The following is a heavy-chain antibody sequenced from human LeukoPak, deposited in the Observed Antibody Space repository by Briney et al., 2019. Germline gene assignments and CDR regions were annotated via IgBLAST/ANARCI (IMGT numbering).Heavy chain of an antibody. Sequence: SQTLSLTCTVSGGSISSGDYYWSWIRQPPGKGLEWIGYIYYSGSTYYNPSLKSRVTISVDTSKNQFSLKLSSVTAADTAVYYCARDFGDYYGSGANWGQGTLVTVSS. CDR3: ARDFGDYYGSGAN. V-gene: IGHV4-30-4*08. CDR1: GGSISSGDYY. J-gene: IGHJ4*02. CDR2: IYYSGST. D-gene: IGHD3-10*01.